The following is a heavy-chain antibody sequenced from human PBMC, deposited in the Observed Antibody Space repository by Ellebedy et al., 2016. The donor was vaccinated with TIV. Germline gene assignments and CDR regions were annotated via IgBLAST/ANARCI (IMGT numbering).Heavy chain of an antibody. V-gene: IGHV1-46*01. D-gene: IGHD3-22*01. Sequence: ASVKVSCKASGGTLSSYAISWVRQAPGQGLEWMGIINRSGDSTRYAQKFQGRVTMTTDTSTSTAYMELRSLISDDTAVYYCARAYYYDTSGYYFNWGQGTLVTVSS. J-gene: IGHJ4*02. CDR3: ARAYYYDTSGYYFN. CDR2: INRSGDST. CDR1: GGTLSSYA.